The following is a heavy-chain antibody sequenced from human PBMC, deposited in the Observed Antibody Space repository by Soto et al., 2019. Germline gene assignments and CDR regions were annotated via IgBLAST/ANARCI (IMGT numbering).Heavy chain of an antibody. V-gene: IGHV3-7*01. Sequence: PGGSLRLSCAASGFTFSHYWMNWVRQAPGKGPEWVANIKQDGGEKNYLDSVRGRFTISGENAKNSLSLQMNSLRTEDTAVFYFVRLRGYCSSGLCSNWFESWGQGTLVTVSS. J-gene: IGHJ5*01. D-gene: IGHD2-8*01. CDR1: GFTFSHYW. CDR2: IKQDGGEK. CDR3: VRLRGYCSSGLCSNWFES.